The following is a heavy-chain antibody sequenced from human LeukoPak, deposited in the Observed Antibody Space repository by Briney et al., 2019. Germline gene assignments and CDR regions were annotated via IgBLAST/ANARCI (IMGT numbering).Heavy chain of an antibody. CDR3: AGLGYCSGGSCYEMNY. V-gene: IGHV4-38-2*02. J-gene: IGHJ4*02. CDR1: GYSISSGYY. CDR2: IYHSGST. D-gene: IGHD2-15*01. Sequence: PSETLSLTCTVSGYSISSGYYWGWIRQPPGKGLEWIGSIYHSGSTYYNPSLKSRVTISVDTSKNQFSLKLSSVTAADTAVYYCAGLGYCSGGSCYEMNYWGQGTLVTVSS.